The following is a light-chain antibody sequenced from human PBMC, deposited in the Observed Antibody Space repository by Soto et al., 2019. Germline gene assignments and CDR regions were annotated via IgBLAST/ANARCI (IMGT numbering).Light chain of an antibody. CDR1: QSISSW. Sequence: IQIPQSPSTLSASVGDRVTTTFRASQSISSWLAWYQQKPGKAPKLLISDDSSLESGVTSRFSGSGSGTEFTLTISSLQPDDFATYYCQQYNSYWTFGQGTKVDIK. V-gene: IGKV1-5*01. J-gene: IGKJ1*01. CDR2: DDS. CDR3: QQYNSYWT.